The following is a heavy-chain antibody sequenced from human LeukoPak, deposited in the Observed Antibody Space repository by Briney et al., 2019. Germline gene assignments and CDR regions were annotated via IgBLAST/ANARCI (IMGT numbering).Heavy chain of an antibody. Sequence: GGSLRLSCAASGFTFSDYWMNWVRQAPGKGLEWVANIKQDGSEKYYVDSVKGRFTISRDNAKNSLYLQMNSLRVEDTAVYYCAKHPYNDFWSGYYKGFDYWGQGTLVTVSS. CDR3: AKHPYNDFWSGYYKGFDY. CDR2: IKQDGSEK. J-gene: IGHJ4*02. V-gene: IGHV3-7*03. D-gene: IGHD3-3*01. CDR1: GFTFSDYW.